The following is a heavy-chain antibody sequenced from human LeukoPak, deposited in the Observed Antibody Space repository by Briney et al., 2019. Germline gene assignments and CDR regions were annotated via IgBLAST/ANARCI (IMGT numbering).Heavy chain of an antibody. CDR3: ARDQGYCSGGSCYSWAY. J-gene: IGHJ4*02. CDR2: IYSGGST. D-gene: IGHD2-15*01. Sequence: PGGSLRLSCAASGFTVSNNYMSWVRQAPGKGLEWVSVIYSGGSTYYADFVKGRFTISKDNSKNTLYLQMNSLRAEDTAVYYCARDQGYCSGGSCYSWAYWGQGTLVTVSS. CDR1: GFTVSNNY. V-gene: IGHV3-53*05.